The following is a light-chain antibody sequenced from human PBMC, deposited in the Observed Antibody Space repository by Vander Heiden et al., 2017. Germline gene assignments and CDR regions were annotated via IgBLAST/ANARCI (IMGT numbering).Light chain of an antibody. V-gene: IGKV3-20*01. CDR1: QSVSSSY. Sequence: EFVLTHSPGPLSLSPGERATRSCRASQSVSSSYLAWYQQKPGQAPRLLIYGASSSATGIPGTLTGSGSGTDFTLTISRLEPEDIAVYYCQGDGSSPPTFGGGTKVEIK. CDR2: GAS. CDR3: QGDGSSPPT. J-gene: IGKJ4*01.